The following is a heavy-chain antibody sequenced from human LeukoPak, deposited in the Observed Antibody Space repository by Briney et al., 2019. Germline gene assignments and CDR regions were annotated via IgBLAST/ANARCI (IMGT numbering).Heavy chain of an antibody. Sequence: GGSMSLSSALYGFTPTSYCMHWDRHAPGGGLVWVSRINSDGRSTSYTDSGKGRFSISRDTAKNTLYMQTNSLGAAGTCVYVCSRGTVVTASRHYCYYRVVWGKGTADTVS. J-gene: IGHJ6*03. CDR1: GFTPTSYC. D-gene: IGHD2-21*02. CDR3: SRGTVVTASRHYCYYRVV. CDR2: INSDGRST. V-gene: IGHV3-74*01.